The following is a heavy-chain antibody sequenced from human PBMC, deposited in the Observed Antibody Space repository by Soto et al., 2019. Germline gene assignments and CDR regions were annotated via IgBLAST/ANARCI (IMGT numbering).Heavy chain of an antibody. Sequence: EVQLLESGGGLVQPGGSLRLSSAASGFTFSSYAMSWVRQAPGKGLEWVSAISGSGGSTYYADSVKGRFTISRDNSKNTLYLQMNSLRAEDTAVYYCAKMGISTPYAFDIWGQGTMVTVSS. V-gene: IGHV3-23*01. CDR2: ISGSGGST. CDR1: GFTFSSYA. D-gene: IGHD1-20*01. J-gene: IGHJ3*02. CDR3: AKMGISTPYAFDI.